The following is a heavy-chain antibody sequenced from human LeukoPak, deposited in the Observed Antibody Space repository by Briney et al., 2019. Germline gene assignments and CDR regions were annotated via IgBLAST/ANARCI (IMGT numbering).Heavy chain of an antibody. Sequence: SETLSLTCTVSGGSISSYYWSWIRQPAGKGLEWIGRIYTSGSTNYNPSLKSRVTMSVDTSKNQFSLKLSSVTAADTAVYYCARGWKQWLVTPYYFDYWGQGTLVTVSS. CDR3: ARGWKQWLVTPYYFDY. D-gene: IGHD6-19*01. CDR2: IYTSGST. V-gene: IGHV4-4*07. CDR1: GGSISSYY. J-gene: IGHJ4*02.